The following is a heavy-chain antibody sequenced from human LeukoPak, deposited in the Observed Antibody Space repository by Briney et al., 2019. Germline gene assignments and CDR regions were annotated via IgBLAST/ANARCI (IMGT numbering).Heavy chain of an antibody. V-gene: IGHV1-69*05. Sequence: SVKVSCKASGGTLSSYAISWVRQAPGLGLEWMGGFIPIFGTANYAQKFQGRVTITTDESTSTAYMELSSLRSEDTAVYYCAREGAITIFGVAQTIGVGWFDPWGQGTLVTVSS. J-gene: IGHJ5*02. D-gene: IGHD3-3*01. CDR3: AREGAITIFGVAQTIGVGWFDP. CDR1: GGTLSSYA. CDR2: FIPIFGTA.